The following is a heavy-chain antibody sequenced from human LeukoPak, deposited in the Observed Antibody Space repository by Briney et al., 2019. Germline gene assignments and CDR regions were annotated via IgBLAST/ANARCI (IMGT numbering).Heavy chain of an antibody. CDR3: ARSVHSSGPFDY. J-gene: IGHJ4*02. Sequence: ASVKVSCKASGYTFTSYGISWVRQAPGQGLEWMGWISAYNGNTNYAQKLQGRVTMTTDTSTSTAYMELSSLRSEDTAVYYCARSVHSSGPFDYWGQGTLVTVSS. CDR1: GYTFTSYG. V-gene: IGHV1-18*01. CDR2: ISAYNGNT. D-gene: IGHD6-19*01.